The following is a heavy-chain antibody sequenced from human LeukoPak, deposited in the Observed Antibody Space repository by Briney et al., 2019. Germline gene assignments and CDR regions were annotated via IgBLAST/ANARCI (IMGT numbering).Heavy chain of an antibody. J-gene: IGHJ5*02. CDR3: AKDFTGYSSSWYFRIRGWFDP. CDR1: GFTFSSYA. V-gene: IGHV3-23*01. Sequence: GGSLRLSCAASGFTFSSYAMSWVRQPPGKGLEWVSAISGSGGSTYYADSVKGRFTISRDNSKNTLYLQMNSLRAEDTAVYYCAKDFTGYSSSWYFRIRGWFDPWGQGTLVTVSS. CDR2: ISGSGGST. D-gene: IGHD6-13*01.